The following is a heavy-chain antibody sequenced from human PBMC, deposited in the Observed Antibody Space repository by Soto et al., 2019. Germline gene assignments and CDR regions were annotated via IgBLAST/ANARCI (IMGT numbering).Heavy chain of an antibody. CDR1: GGTFGSYA. CDR3: ARSQGSSTSLEIYYYYYYGMDV. D-gene: IGHD2-2*01. V-gene: IGHV1-69*01. CDR2: IIPIPGTA. Sequence: QVPLVQSGAEVKKPGSSVKVSCKASGGTFGSYAISWVRQVPGQGLKWMGGIIPIPGTANYAQKFQGRVTIAADESTSTAYMELSSLRSEDTAVYYCARSQGSSTSLEIYYYYYYGMDVWGQGTTVTVSS. J-gene: IGHJ6*02.